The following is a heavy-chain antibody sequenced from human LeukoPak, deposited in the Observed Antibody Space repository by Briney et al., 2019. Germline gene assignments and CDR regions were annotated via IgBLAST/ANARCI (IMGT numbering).Heavy chain of an antibody. CDR1: GGSISSYY. D-gene: IGHD3-10*01. Sequence: SETLSLTCTVSGGSISSYYWSWIRQPPGKGLEWRGYIYYSGSTNYNPSLKSRVTISVDTSKNQFSLKLSSVTAADTAVYYCARADYYGSGSSNDYWGQGTLVTVSS. CDR3: ARADYYGSGSSNDY. J-gene: IGHJ4*02. V-gene: IGHV4-59*01. CDR2: IYYSGST.